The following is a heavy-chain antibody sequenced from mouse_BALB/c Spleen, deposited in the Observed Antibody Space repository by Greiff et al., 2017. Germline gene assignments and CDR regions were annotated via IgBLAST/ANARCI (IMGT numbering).Heavy chain of an antibody. V-gene: IGHV1S126*01. J-gene: IGHJ4*01. Sequence: QVQLKQSGPQLVRPGASVKISCKASGYSLTSYWMHWVKQRPGQGLEWIGMIDPSDSETRLNQKFKDKATLTVDKSSSTAYMQLSSPTSEDSAVYYCARRRGYDEFYAMDYWGQGTSVTVSS. CDR1: GYSLTSYW. CDR2: IDPSDSET. CDR3: ARRRGYDEFYAMDY. D-gene: IGHD2-14*01.